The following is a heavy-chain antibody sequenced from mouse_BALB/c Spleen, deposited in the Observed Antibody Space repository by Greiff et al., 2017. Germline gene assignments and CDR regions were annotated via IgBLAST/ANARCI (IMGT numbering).Heavy chain of an antibody. CDR3: ARYGYDAWFAY. CDR1: GFTFSSYY. D-gene: IGHD2-2*01. V-gene: IGHV5-6-2*01. CDR2: INSNGGST. J-gene: IGHJ3*01. Sequence: EVKLVESGGGLVKLGGSLKLSCAASGFTFSSYYMSWVRQTPEKRLELVAAINSNGGSTYYPDTVKGRFTISRDNAKNTLYLQMSSLKSEDTALYYCARYGYDAWFAYWGQGTLVTVSA.